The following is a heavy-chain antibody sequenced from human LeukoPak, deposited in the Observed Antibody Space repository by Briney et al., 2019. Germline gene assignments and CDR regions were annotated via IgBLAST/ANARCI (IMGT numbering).Heavy chain of an antibody. J-gene: IGHJ4*02. CDR1: GFTFSSFN. CDR3: ARYNSGWNDY. Sequence: GGSLRLSCAASGFTFSSFNMNCVRQAPGKGLEWVSSISSTSSLIWYADSLKGRFTISRDNAKNSLYLQMDSLRAEDTAVYYCARYNSGWNDYWGQETLVTVSS. V-gene: IGHV3-21*01. CDR2: ISSTSSLI. D-gene: IGHD6-19*01.